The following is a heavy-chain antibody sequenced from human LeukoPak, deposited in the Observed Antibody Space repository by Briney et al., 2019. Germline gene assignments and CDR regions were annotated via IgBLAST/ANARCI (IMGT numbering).Heavy chain of an antibody. CDR1: GGSISSYY. J-gene: IGHJ2*01. CDR2: IYTSGST. CDR3: ARLSDWYFDL. V-gene: IGHV4-4*09. Sequence: SETLSLTCTVSGGSISSYYWSWMRQPPGKGLEWIGYIYTSGSTNYNPSLQSRVTISVDTSKNQFSLKLSSVTAADTAVYYCARLSDWYFDLWGRGTLVTVSS.